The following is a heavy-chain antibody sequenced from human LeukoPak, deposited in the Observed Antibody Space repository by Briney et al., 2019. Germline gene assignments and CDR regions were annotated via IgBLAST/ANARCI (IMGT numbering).Heavy chain of an antibody. CDR3: ARDRCSSTSCGFDY. V-gene: IGHV3-48*01. CDR1: GFTFSSYS. D-gene: IGHD2-2*01. J-gene: IGHJ4*02. CDR2: ISSSSSTI. Sequence: GGSLRLSCAASGFTFSSYSMNWVRQAPGKGLEWVSYISSSSSTIYYADSVKGRFTISRDNAKNSLYLQMNSLRAEDTAVYYCARDRCSSTSCGFDYWGQGTLVTVSS.